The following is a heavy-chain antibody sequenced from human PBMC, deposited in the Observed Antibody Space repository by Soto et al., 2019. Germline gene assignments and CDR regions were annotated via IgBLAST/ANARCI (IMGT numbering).Heavy chain of an antibody. CDR2: ISTNGDST. D-gene: IGHD2-21*02. Sequence: EVQLVESGGGLVQPGGSLRLSCAASGFTFGSYPMHWVRQAPGKGLEYVSAISTNGDSTFYANSVKGRFTISRDNYKNTMDLQMGCPRAEDMGVYYCAREGLSRRRWVFDGWGQGTLVTASS. CDR3: AREGLSRRRWVFDG. V-gene: IGHV3-64*01. CDR1: GFTFGSYP. J-gene: IGHJ4*02.